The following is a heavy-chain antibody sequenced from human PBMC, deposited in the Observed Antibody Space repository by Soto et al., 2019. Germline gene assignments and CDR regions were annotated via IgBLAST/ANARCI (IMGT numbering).Heavy chain of an antibody. CDR3: ARVYGSPENYYYYMDV. V-gene: IGHV3-20*01. CDR1: GFTFDDYG. CDR2: INWNGGST. D-gene: IGHD6-13*01. Sequence: GGSLRLSCAASGFTFDDYGMSWVRQAPGKGLEWVSGINWNGGSTGYADSVKGRFTISRDNAKNSLYLQMNSLRAEDTALYHCARVYGSPENYYYYMDVWGKGTTVTVSS. J-gene: IGHJ6*03.